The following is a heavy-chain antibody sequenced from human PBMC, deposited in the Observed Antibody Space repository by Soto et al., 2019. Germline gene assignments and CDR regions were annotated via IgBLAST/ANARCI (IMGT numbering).Heavy chain of an antibody. Sequence: QVQLQESGPGLVKPSETLSLTCTVSGGSISSYYWSWIRQPPGKGLELIGYIYYMGRSNYNPSLKSRVTISVDTTKTQCALKLSSVSDADTAVYYWASHLRGYSYGHDGMYVCGRGTTVTVSS. CDR2: IYYMGRS. CDR1: GGSISSYY. J-gene: IGHJ6*01. V-gene: IGHV4-59*08. CDR3: ASHLRGYSYGHDGMYV. D-gene: IGHD5-18*01.